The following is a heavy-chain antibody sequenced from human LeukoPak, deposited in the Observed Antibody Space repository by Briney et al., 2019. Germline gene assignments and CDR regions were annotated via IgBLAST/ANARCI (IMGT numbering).Heavy chain of an antibody. CDR1: GGSISSYY. D-gene: IGHD3-10*01. V-gene: IGHV4-4*07. CDR2: IYTSGST. CDR3: ARDQIQRNYYGSGSYFNWFDP. J-gene: IGHJ5*02. Sequence: SETLSLTCTVSGGSISSYYWGWIRQPAGKGLEWIGRIYTSGSTNYNPSLKSRVTMSVDTSKNQFSLKLSSVTAADTAVYYCARDQIQRNYYGSGSYFNWFDPWGQGTLVTVSS.